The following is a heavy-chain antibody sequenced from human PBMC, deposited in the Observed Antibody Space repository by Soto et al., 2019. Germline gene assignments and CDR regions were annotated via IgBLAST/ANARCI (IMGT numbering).Heavy chain of an antibody. Sequence: PGGSLRLSCSGSGFIFSIYAIHWVRQAPGKGLEYVSFISIDGSRTHYADSVKGRFTISRDNSKNTLFLQMSSLRVEDTAVYYCARDRLRLGELSLIGYFDYWGQGTLVTVSS. V-gene: IGHV3-64*04. CDR3: ARDRLRLGELSLIGYFDY. CDR2: ISIDGSRT. CDR1: GFIFSIYA. D-gene: IGHD3-16*02. J-gene: IGHJ4*02.